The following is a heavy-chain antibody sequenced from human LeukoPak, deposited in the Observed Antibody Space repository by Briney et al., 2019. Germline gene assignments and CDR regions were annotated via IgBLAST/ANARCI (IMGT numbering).Heavy chain of an antibody. CDR2: IYYSGTT. V-gene: IGHV4-39*01. CDR3: GRLPSGWYYFDY. J-gene: IGHJ4*02. CDR1: GGISSSSYH. D-gene: IGHD6-19*01. Sequence: SETLSLTCTVSGGISSSSYHWGWIRQPPGKGLEWFGSIYYSGTTYYNPSLKSRVTISVDTSKNQFSLKLSSVTAADTAVYYCGRLPSGWYYFDYWGQGTLVTVSS.